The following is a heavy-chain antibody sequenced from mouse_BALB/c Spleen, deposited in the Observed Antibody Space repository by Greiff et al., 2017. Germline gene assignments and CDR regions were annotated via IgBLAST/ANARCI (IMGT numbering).Heavy chain of an antibody. J-gene: IGHJ2*01. CDR3: AKRGKSWHYFDY. V-gene: IGHV5-17*02. CDR2: ISSGSSTI. CDR1: GFTFSSFG. Sequence: EVQGVESGGGLVQPGGSRKLSCAASGFTFSSFGMHWVRQAPEKGLEWVAYISSGSSTIYYADTVKGRFTISRDNPKNTLFLQMTSLRSEDTAMYYCAKRGKSWHYFDYWGQGTTLTVSS.